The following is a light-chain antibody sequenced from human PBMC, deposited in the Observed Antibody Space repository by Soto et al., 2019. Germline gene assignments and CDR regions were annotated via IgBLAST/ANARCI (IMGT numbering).Light chain of an antibody. CDR1: ETVTFGY. Sequence: EIVLTQSPDTLSLSPGERANLSCRASETVTFGYLAWYQQRPGQSPRLLFSDASSRAPGIPDRFSAGESGTDFTLTINRVEPDDFAVYYCQQYNTSPPYTFGQWTRVEIK. V-gene: IGKV3-20*01. CDR2: DAS. CDR3: QQYNTSPPYT. J-gene: IGKJ2*01.